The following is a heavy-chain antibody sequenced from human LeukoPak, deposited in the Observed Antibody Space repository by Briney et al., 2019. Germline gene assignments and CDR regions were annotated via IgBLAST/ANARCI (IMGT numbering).Heavy chain of an antibody. Sequence: GGSLRLSCAASGFTFSNYAIHWVRQAPGKGLEWVAVISYDGSKYYADSVKGRFAISRDNSKNTLFLQMNNLRAEDTAVYYCARVDWEGSGSYYFDYWGQGTLVTVSS. CDR1: GFTFSNYA. J-gene: IGHJ4*02. V-gene: IGHV3-30*09. CDR2: ISYDGSK. CDR3: ARVDWEGSGSYYFDY. D-gene: IGHD1-26*01.